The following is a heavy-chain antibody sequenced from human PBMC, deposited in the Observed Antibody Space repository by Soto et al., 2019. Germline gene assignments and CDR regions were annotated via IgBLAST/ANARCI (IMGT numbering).Heavy chain of an antibody. V-gene: IGHV4-4*02. CDR1: GGSISSSNW. D-gene: IGHD3-22*01. Sequence: KPSETLSLTCAVSGGSISSSNWWSWVRQPPGKGLEWIGEIYHSGSTNYNPSLKSRVTISVDKSKNQFSLKLSSVTAADTAVYYCARDRAPALYYYYDSSADDAFDIWGQGTMVTVSS. J-gene: IGHJ3*02. CDR3: ARDRAPALYYYYDSSADDAFDI. CDR2: IYHSGST.